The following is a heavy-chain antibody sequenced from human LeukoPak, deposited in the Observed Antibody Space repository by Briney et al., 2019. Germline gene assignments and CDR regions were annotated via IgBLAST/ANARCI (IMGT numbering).Heavy chain of an antibody. Sequence: ASVKVSCKASGYTFINDAISWVRQAPGQGLESIARISAYNGNTNYAQNLQDGLNLTRDTSTGTVYMELRGLRSGDTAVYYCARDRVGITGNWFDPWGQGTLVTVSS. V-gene: IGHV1-18*01. D-gene: IGHD1-26*01. J-gene: IGHJ5*02. CDR2: ISAYNGNT. CDR3: ARDRVGITGNWFDP. CDR1: GYTFINDA.